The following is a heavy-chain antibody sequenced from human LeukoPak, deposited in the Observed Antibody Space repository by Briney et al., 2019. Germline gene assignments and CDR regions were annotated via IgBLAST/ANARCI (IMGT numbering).Heavy chain of an antibody. V-gene: IGHV4-34*01. D-gene: IGHD2-15*01. J-gene: IGHJ5*02. CDR3: ARGRGAPRYCSGGSCSSGILWFDP. Sequence: SETLSLTCAVYGGSFSGYYWSWIRQPPGKGLEWIGEINHSGSTNYNPSLKSRVTISVDTSKNQFSLKLSSVTAADTAVYYCARGRGAPRYCSGGSCSSGILWFDPWGQGTLVTVSS. CDR2: INHSGST. CDR1: GGSFSGYY.